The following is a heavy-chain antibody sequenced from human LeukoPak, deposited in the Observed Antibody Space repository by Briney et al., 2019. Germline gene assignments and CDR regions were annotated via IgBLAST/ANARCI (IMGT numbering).Heavy chain of an antibody. J-gene: IGHJ4*02. D-gene: IGHD6-19*01. CDR3: AIIEKVVAVAGTFDY. CDR1: GYTFTGYY. Sequence: ASVKASCKASGYTFTGYYMHWVRQAPGQGLEWMRWINPNSGGTNYAQKFQGRVTMTRDTSISTAYMELSRLRSDDTAVYYCAIIEKVVAVAGTFDYWGQGTLVTVSS. V-gene: IGHV1-2*02. CDR2: INPNSGGT.